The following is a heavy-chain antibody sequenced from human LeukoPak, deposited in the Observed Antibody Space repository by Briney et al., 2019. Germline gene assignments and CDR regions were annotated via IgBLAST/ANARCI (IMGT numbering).Heavy chain of an antibody. J-gene: IGHJ6*04. CDR2: ISGSGGST. V-gene: IGHV3-23*01. D-gene: IGHD2-15*01. CDR1: GFTFSSYA. CDR3: ARDGGLYCSGGSCYLYYYYYGMDV. Sequence: PGGSLRLSCAASGFTFSSYAMSWVRQAPGKGLEWVSAISGSGGSTYYADSVKGRFTISRDNSKNTLYLQMNSLRAEDTAVYYCARDGGLYCSGGSCYLYYYYYGMDVWGKGTTVTVSS.